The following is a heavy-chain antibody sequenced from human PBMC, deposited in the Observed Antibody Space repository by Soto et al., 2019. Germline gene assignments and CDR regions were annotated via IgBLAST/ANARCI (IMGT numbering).Heavy chain of an antibody. J-gene: IGHJ4*02. D-gene: IGHD3-10*01. CDR2: IDHKSGSS. CDR3: ASDNYGQLDS. CDR1: GYTFTDLY. V-gene: IGHV1-2*02. Sequence: QLQLVQSGADVKKPGASVRVSCKPSGYTFTDLYIHWVRQAPGLGLEWMGWIDHKSGSSRKTQKFQGSLTMTRDTSTNTVYMELSSLRSDDTTVYYCASDNYGQLDSWGQGTLVTVSS.